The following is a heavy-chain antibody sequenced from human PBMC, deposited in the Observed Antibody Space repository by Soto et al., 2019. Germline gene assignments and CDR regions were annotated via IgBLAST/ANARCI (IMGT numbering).Heavy chain of an antibody. D-gene: IGHD3-16*01. J-gene: IGHJ6*02. CDR2: IKQDGSEK. V-gene: IGHV3-7*03. CDR1: GFTFSSYW. Sequence: EVQLVESGGGLVQPGGSLRLSCAASGFTFSSYWMSWVRQAPGKGLEWVANIKQDGSEKYYVDSVKGRFTISRDNAKNSLYLQMNSLRAEDAAVYYCARYDRRRPPGVPAHYYYYGMDVWGQGTTVTVSS. CDR3: ARYDRRRPPGVPAHYYYYGMDV.